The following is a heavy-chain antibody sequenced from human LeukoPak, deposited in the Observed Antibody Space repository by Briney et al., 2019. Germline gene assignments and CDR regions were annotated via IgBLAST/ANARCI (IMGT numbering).Heavy chain of an antibody. CDR1: GFTFSDYY. Sequence: GGSLRLSCAASGFTFSDYYMHWIRQAPGKGLEWVSYISSSGGTRYYVDSVKGRFTVSRDNAKTSLYMQMNSLRAEDTAVYYCARDLSGIAGYTYGRGIDYWGQGTLVTVSS. J-gene: IGHJ4*02. V-gene: IGHV3-11*04. D-gene: IGHD5-18*01. CDR2: ISSSGGTR. CDR3: ARDLSGIAGYTYGRGIDY.